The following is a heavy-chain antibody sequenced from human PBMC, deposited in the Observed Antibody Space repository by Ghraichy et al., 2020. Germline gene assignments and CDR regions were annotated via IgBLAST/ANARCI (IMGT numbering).Heavy chain of an antibody. Sequence: GGSLRLSCAASGFTFDDYGMSWVRQAPGKGLEWVSGLNWNGGSTGYADSVKGRFTISRDNAKNSLYLQMNSLRAEDTALYFCARDREIVGTFIPTPFDLWGRGTLLTVSS. CDR2: LNWNGGST. CDR1: GFTFDDYG. CDR3: ARDREIVGTFIPTPFDL. D-gene: IGHD1-26*01. V-gene: IGHV3-20*04. J-gene: IGHJ2*01.